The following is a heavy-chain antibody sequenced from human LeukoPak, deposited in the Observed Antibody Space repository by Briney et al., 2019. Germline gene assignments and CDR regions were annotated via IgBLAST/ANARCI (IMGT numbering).Heavy chain of an antibody. V-gene: IGHV1-8*03. CDR2: MNPNSGNT. D-gene: IGHD5-12*01. CDR3: ARGYSGYDGVDY. CDR1: GYTFTSYD. J-gene: IGHJ4*02. Sequence: ASVKVSCKASGYTFTSYDINWVRQATGQGLEWMGWMNPNSGNTGYAQKFQGRVTITRNTSISTAYMELSSLRSEDTAVYYCARGYSGYDGVDYWGQGTLVTVSS.